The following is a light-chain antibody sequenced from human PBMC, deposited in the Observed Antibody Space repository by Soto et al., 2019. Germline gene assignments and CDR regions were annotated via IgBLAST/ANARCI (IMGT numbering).Light chain of an antibody. J-gene: IGKJ4*01. CDR3: QQYNNWPLALT. V-gene: IGKV3D-15*01. Sequence: ERVMTQSPATLSVSPGERATLSCRASQSVSSNLAWYQQQPGQAPRLLIYGASTRATGIPARFSGSGSGTEFTLTISSLQSEDFAVYYCQQYNNWPLALTFGGGTKVEIK. CDR2: GAS. CDR1: QSVSSN.